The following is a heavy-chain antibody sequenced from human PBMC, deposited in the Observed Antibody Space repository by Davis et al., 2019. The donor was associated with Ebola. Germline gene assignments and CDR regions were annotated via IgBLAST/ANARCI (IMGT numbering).Heavy chain of an antibody. CDR2: IIPILGIA. D-gene: IGHD3-3*01. CDR3: ARDEGSWSGSDC. CDR1: GGTFSSYA. V-gene: IGHV1-69*04. Sequence: SVKVSCKASGGTFSSYAISWVRQAPGQGLEWMGRIIPILGIANYAQKFQGRVTITADKSTSTAYMELSSLRSEDTAVYYCARDEGSWSGSDCWGQGTLVTVAS. J-gene: IGHJ4*02.